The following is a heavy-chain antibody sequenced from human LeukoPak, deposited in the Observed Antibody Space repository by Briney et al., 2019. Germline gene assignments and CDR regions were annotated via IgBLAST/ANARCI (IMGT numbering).Heavy chain of an antibody. J-gene: IGHJ4*02. Sequence: GGSLRLSCTAAGLTFDGYAMHWVRQATGKGLEWVSLINSDGGRTYYADAVKGRFTISRDNSKTALYLQMNSLRAEDTALYYCAKVYCSDTNRPSSSWLTAPFDYWGQGTLVTGSS. V-gene: IGHV3-43D*04. CDR3: AKVYCSDTNRPSSSWLTAPFDY. CDR1: GLTFDGYA. CDR2: INSDGGRT. D-gene: IGHD6-13*01.